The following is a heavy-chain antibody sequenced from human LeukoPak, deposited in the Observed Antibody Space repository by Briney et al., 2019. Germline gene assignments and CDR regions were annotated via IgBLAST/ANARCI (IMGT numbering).Heavy chain of an antibody. Sequence: SETPSLTCTVSGGSISSYYWSWIRQPAGKRLEWIGRIYTSGSTNYNPSLKSRVTMSVDTSKNQFSLKLSSVTAADTAVYCCAREALEYSSSSWGEYYYGMDVWGQGTTVTVSS. CDR1: GGSISSYY. D-gene: IGHD6-6*01. CDR3: AREALEYSSSSWGEYYYGMDV. CDR2: IYTSGST. J-gene: IGHJ6*02. V-gene: IGHV4-4*07.